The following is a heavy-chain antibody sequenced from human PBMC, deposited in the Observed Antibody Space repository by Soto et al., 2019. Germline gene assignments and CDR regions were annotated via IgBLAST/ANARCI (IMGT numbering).Heavy chain of an antibody. J-gene: IGHJ6*01. V-gene: IGHV3-23*01. CDR1: GFTVSSYA. CDR2: FSGSSGST. Sequence: VGSLRLSCAASGFTVSSYAMSWVRQAPGEGLEGVSVFSGSSGSTFYADTVKGPFTIPRDKSKNTLYLQMNSLRAEDTAVYYCAKDTGWLQLASFTSYGMDVWGQGTTVTVSS. CDR3: AKDTGWLQLASFTSYGMDV. D-gene: IGHD5-12*01.